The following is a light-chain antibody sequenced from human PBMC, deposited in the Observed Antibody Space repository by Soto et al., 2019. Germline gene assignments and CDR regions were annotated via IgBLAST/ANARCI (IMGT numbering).Light chain of an antibody. J-gene: IGLJ2*01. CDR1: TGTVTSNHW. CDR2: DTS. V-gene: IGLV7-46*01. Sequence: QAVVTQEPSLTVSPGGTVTVTCGSSTGTVTSNHWPYWFQQKPGQAPRILIYDTSNKPSWTPARFSGSLLGGKAALTLSGALPEDEAEYFCLLFYSGGLVVFGGGTKLTVL. CDR3: LLFYSGGLVV.